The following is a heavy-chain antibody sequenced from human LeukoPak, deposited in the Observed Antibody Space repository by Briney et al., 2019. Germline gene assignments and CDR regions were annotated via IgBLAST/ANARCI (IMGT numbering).Heavy chain of an antibody. CDR1: GYSFTTYW. Sequence: PGESLKISCKGSGYSFTTYWIGWVRQAPGKGLEWVGRIKSKTDGGTTDYAAPVKGRFTISRDDSKNTLYLQMNSLKTEDTAVYYCTTYSGSYWGQGTLVTVSS. CDR3: TTYSGSY. J-gene: IGHJ4*02. CDR2: IKSKTDGGTT. D-gene: IGHD1-26*01. V-gene: IGHV3-15*01.